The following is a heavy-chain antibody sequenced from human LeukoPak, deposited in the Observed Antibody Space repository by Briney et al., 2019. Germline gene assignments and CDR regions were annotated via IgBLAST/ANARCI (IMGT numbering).Heavy chain of an antibody. CDR1: GYTFTGYY. V-gene: IGHV1-2*02. CDR3: ARDDRITMIVEFDY. J-gene: IGHJ4*02. D-gene: IGHD3-22*01. Sequence: ASVKVSCKASGYTFTGYYMHWVRQAPGQGLEWMGWINPNSGGTNYAQKFQGRVTMTRDTSISTAYMELSRLRSDDAAVYYCARDDRITMIVEFDYWGQGTLVTVSS. CDR2: INPNSGGT.